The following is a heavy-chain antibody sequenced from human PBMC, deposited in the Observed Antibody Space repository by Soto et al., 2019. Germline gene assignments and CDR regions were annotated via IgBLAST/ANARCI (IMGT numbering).Heavy chain of an antibody. CDR3: AIGGLVLNAARGPVGWFDP. V-gene: IGHV4-61*01. CDR1: GGSVSSGSYY. D-gene: IGHD6-6*01. Sequence: QVQLQESGPGLVKPSETLSLTCTVSGGSVSSGSYYWSWIRQPPGKGLEWIGYIYYSGSTNYNPSLKSRVTISVDTSKNQFSLKLSSVTAADTAVYYCAIGGLVLNAARGPVGWFDPWGQGTLVTVSS. CDR2: IYYSGST. J-gene: IGHJ5*02.